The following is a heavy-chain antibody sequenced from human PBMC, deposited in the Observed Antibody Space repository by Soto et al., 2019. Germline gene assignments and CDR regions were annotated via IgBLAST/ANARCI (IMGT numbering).Heavy chain of an antibody. CDR3: AKRGDSGFYFDY. CDR1: GLPFSDYA. D-gene: IGHD2-21*02. Sequence: QVQLVESGGGVVQPGRSLRLSCAASGLPFSDYAMHWVRQAPGKGLEWVGVISYDGSNPYPADSVKGRFTISRDNSKNTLFLHMTSLRGEDTAVYYCAKRGDSGFYFDYWGQGTLVTVSS. V-gene: IGHV3-30*18. CDR2: ISYDGSNP. J-gene: IGHJ4*02.